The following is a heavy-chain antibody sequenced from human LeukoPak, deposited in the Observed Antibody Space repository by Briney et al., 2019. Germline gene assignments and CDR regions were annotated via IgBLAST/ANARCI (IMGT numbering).Heavy chain of an antibody. CDR1: GGSFSGYY. Sequence: SETLSLTCAVYGGSFSGYYWSWIRQPPGKGLEWIGEINHSGSTNYNPSLKSRVTISVDTSKNQFSLKLSSVTAADTAVYYCARGAVYDILTGKMRKDAFDIWGQGTMVTVSS. D-gene: IGHD3-9*01. CDR2: INHSGST. CDR3: ARGAVYDILTGKMRKDAFDI. V-gene: IGHV4-34*01. J-gene: IGHJ3*02.